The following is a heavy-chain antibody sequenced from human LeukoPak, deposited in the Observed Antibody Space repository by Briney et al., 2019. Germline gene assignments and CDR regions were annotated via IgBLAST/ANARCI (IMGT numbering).Heavy chain of an antibody. J-gene: IGHJ4*02. CDR2: IHYSGST. CDR3: ARGAAVAGSYYFDY. D-gene: IGHD6-19*01. V-gene: IGHV4-59*01. CDR1: GGSISSYY. Sequence: SETPSLTCTVSGGSISSYYWSWIRQPPGKGLEWIGYIHYSGSTNYNPSLKSRVTISVDTSKNQFSLKLSSVTAADTAVYYCARGAAVAGSYYFDYWGQGTLVTVSS.